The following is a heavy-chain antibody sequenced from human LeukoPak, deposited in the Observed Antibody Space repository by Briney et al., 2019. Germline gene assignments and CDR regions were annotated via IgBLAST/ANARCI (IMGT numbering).Heavy chain of an antibody. CDR2: IYYSVCT. Sequence: SQTLSLTCTVSGGSISSGDYYWSWIRQPPVKGLEWIGYIYYSVCTYYNPSLKSRVTISVDTSKNQFSLKLSSVTAADTAVYYCASLDYGDSGTEYDYWGQGTLVTVSS. V-gene: IGHV4-30-4*08. CDR1: GGSISSGDYY. CDR3: ASLDYGDSGTEYDY. J-gene: IGHJ4*02. D-gene: IGHD4-17*01.